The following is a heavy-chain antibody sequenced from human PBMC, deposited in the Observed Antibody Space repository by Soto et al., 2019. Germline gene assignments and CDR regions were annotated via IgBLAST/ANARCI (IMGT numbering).Heavy chain of an antibody. V-gene: IGHV3-30*18. Sequence: QVQLVESGGGVVQPGRSLRLSCAASGFTFSSYGMHWVRQAPGKGLEWVAVISYDGSNKYYADSVKGRFTISRDNSKNTLYLQMNSLRAEDTAVYYCPKDRAYCGGDCYSIFYYYYGMDVWGQGTTVTVSS. D-gene: IGHD2-21*02. CDR1: GFTFSSYG. J-gene: IGHJ6*02. CDR3: PKDRAYCGGDCYSIFYYYYGMDV. CDR2: ISYDGSNK.